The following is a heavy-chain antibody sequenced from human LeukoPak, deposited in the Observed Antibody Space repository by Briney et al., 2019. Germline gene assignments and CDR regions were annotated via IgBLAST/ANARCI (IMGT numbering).Heavy chain of an antibody. V-gene: IGHV3-33*06. CDR2: IWHDGSNK. CDR3: ANGPRPFDY. CDR1: GFTFSSYG. J-gene: IGHJ4*02. Sequence: PGSSLRLSCAASGFTFSSYGMHGVRQAPGKGLEGVAVIWHDGSNKYYADSVKGRFTISRDNSKNTLYLQMNSLRAEDTAVYYCANGPRPFDYWGQGSLVTVSS.